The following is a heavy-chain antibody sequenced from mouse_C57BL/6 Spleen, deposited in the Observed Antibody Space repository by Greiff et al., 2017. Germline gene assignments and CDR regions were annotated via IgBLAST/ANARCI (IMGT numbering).Heavy chain of an antibody. J-gene: IGHJ3*01. D-gene: IGHD2-4*01. V-gene: IGHV14-4*01. CDR2: IDPDNGDT. CDR3: TRASTMIRWFAY. Sequence: EVQLQQSGAELVRPGASVKLSCTASGFNIKDDYMHWVKQRPEQGLEWIGWIDPDNGDTEYASKFQGKATLTVDTSSNTAYLQLSSLTSEDTAVYYCTRASTMIRWFAYWGQGTLLTVSA. CDR1: GFNIKDDY.